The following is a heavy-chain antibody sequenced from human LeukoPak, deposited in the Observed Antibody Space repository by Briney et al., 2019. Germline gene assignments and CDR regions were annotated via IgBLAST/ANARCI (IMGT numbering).Heavy chain of an antibody. J-gene: IGHJ4*02. CDR2: INHSGST. Sequence: SETLSLTCAVYGGSFSGYYWSWIRQPPGKGLEWIGEINHSGSTNYNPSLKSRVTISVDTSKNQFSLKLSSVTAADTAVYYCARHSGYSSSWYPYWGQGTLVTVSS. V-gene: IGHV4-34*01. CDR3: ARHSGYSSSWYPY. D-gene: IGHD6-13*01. CDR1: GGSFSGYY.